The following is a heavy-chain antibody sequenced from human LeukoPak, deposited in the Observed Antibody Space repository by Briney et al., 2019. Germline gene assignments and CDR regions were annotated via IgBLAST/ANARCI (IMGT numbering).Heavy chain of an antibody. J-gene: IGHJ4*02. Sequence: GGSLRLSCAASGFTFSTYSMNWVRQAPGRGLEWVSSISSTSYYIYYADSVKGRFTISRDNSKNTLYLQMHSLRAEDTAVYYCARESVAGIGQRAYYFDYWGQGTLVTVSS. V-gene: IGHV3-21*01. CDR1: GFTFSTYS. CDR3: ARESVAGIGQRAYYFDY. D-gene: IGHD6-19*01. CDR2: ISSTSYYI.